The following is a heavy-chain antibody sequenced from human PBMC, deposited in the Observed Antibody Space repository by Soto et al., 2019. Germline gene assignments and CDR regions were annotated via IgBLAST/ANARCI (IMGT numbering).Heavy chain of an antibody. J-gene: IGHJ6*02. D-gene: IGHD3-10*01. V-gene: IGHV1-18*01. CDR3: AREARSLWFGEFYYYGRGV. CDR1: GYTFTSYG. CDR2: ISAYNGNT. Sequence: QVQLVQSGAEVKKPGASVKVSCKASGYTFTSYGISWVRQAPGQGLEWLGWISAYNGNTNYAQKLQGRVTMTTGTSPSKPYMELRSRRSDATSVYYCAREARSLWFGEFYYYGRGVCGRGTTVIVSS.